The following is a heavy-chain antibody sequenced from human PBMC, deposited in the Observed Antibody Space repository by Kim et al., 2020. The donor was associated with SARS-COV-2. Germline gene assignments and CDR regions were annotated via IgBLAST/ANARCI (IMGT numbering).Heavy chain of an antibody. CDR1: GFTFSSYS. D-gene: IGHD3-10*01. Sequence: GGSLRLSCAASGFTFSSYSMNWVRQAPGKGLEWVSYISSSSSTIYYADSVKGRFTISRDNAKNSLYLQMNSLRDEDTAVYYCARVDVWLGDAYNWFDPWGQGTLVTISS. J-gene: IGHJ5*02. V-gene: IGHV3-48*02. CDR2: ISSSSSTI. CDR3: ARVDVWLGDAYNWFDP.